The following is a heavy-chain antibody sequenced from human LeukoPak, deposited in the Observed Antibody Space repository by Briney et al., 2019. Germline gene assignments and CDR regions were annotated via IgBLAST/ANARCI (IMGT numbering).Heavy chain of an antibody. CDR3: AKDGLLWFGEYSYYYMDV. D-gene: IGHD3-10*01. J-gene: IGHJ6*03. V-gene: IGHV3-30*04. CDR2: ISYDGPNK. CDR1: GFTFSSYA. Sequence: GGSLRLSCAASGFTFSSYAMHWVRQAPGKGLEWVAVISYDGPNKYYADSVKGRFTISRDNSKNTLYLQMNSLRAEDTAVYYCAKDGLLWFGEYSYYYMDVWGKGTTVTVSS.